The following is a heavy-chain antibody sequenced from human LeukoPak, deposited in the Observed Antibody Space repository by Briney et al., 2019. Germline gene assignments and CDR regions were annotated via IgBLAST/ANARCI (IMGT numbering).Heavy chain of an antibody. J-gene: IGHJ6*02. CDR3: ARGSGGNSGLHYYYGMDV. CDR2: FSYSGST. Sequence: PSETLSLTCTVSGGSVSSYYWSWIRQPPGKGLEWIGYFSYSGSTYYNPSLKSRVTISVDTSKNQFSLKLSSVTAADTAVYYCARGSGGNSGLHYYYGMDVWGQGTTVTVSS. D-gene: IGHD4-23*01. V-gene: IGHV4-59*08. CDR1: GGSVSSYY.